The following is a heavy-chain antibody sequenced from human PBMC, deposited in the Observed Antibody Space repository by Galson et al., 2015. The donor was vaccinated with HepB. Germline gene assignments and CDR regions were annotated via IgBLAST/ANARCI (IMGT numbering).Heavy chain of an antibody. D-gene: IGHD3-10*01. V-gene: IGHV1-18*04. CDR1: GYTFTSYG. CDR2: ISAYNGNT. Sequence: QSGAEVKKPGASVKVSCKASGYTFTSYGISWVRQAPGQGLEWMGWISAYNGNTNYAQKLQGRVTMTTDTSTSTACMELRSLRSDDTAVYYCARDRNGIVTMVRGGPWENWFDPWGQGTLVTVSS. J-gene: IGHJ5*02. CDR3: ARDRNGIVTMVRGGPWENWFDP.